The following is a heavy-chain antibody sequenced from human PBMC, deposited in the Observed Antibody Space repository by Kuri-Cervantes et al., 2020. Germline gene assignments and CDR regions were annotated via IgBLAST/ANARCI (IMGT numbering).Heavy chain of an antibody. J-gene: IGHJ4*02. CDR3: ARVFGESGAAGPFDY. D-gene: IGHD3-3*01. V-gene: IGHV4-34*01. CDR2: INHSGST. Sequence: EPLKISCAASGFIFSRYWMSWVRQAPGKGLEWVGEINHSGSTNYNPSLKSRVTISVDTSKNQFSLKLSSVTAADTAVYYCARVFGESGAAGPFDYWGQGTLVTVSS. CDR1: GFIFSRYW.